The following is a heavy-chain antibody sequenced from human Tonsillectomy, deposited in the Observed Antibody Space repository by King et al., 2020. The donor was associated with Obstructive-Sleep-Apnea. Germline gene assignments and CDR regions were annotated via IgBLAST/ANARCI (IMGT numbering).Heavy chain of an antibody. D-gene: IGHD3-9*01. V-gene: IGHV1-69*09. CDR3: AREYPPYYDTLLGGAPPNYGMDV. Sequence: HVQLVESGAEVKKPGSSVKVSCKASGGTFSSYIISWVRQAPGQGLEWMGRIIPILAITNYAQKFQGRVTITADRSTNTAYMELSSLRSEDTAVFYCAREYPPYYDTLLGGAPPNYGMDVWGQGTTVTVSS. J-gene: IGHJ6*02. CDR2: IIPILAIT. CDR1: GGTFSSYI.